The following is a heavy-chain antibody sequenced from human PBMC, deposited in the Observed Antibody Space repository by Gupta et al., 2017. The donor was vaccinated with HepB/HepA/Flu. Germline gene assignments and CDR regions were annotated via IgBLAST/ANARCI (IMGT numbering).Heavy chain of an antibody. CDR1: GFTSRLYA. D-gene: IGHD1-1*01. J-gene: IGHJ6*02. Sequence: QVQLVESGGGVVQPGRSLRLSCAVSGFTSRLYAMHWVRQAPGKGLEWVATISYDGSDKYYADSVKGRFTISRDNSKNTVYMQMNSLRPEDTAVYYCTRGNYDHYFGMDVWGQGTTVTVSS. CDR3: TRGNYDHYFGMDV. V-gene: IGHV3-30-3*01. CDR2: ISYDGSDK.